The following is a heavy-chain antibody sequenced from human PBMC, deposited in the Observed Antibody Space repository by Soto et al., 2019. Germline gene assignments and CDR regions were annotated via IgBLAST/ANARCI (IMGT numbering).Heavy chain of an antibody. CDR2: ISRSGSTI. Sequence: QMQLVESGGGLVEPGGSLRLSCEASGFTFSNHYMSWIRQAPGKGLEWVSYISRSGSTIYYADSVRCRFTISRDNSKSCXSLQMDSLRAEDTAMYYCGRDPELWDENVATRPSIYYYGMDGWGQGTTVTVSS. D-gene: IGHD3-16*01. V-gene: IGHV3-11*01. J-gene: IGHJ6*02. CDR3: GRDPELWDENVATRPSIYYYGMDG. CDR1: GFTFSNHY.